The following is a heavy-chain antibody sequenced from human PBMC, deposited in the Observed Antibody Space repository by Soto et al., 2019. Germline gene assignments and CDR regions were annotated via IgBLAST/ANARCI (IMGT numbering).Heavy chain of an antibody. CDR1: GGTFSSYA. CDR2: IIPIFGTA. D-gene: IGHD3-10*01. Sequence: SVKVSCKASGGTFSSYAISWVRQAPGQGLEWMGGIIPIFGTANYAQKFQGRVTITADESTSTAYMELSSLRSEDTAVYYCARGRYYYGSGSYYNWFDTWGQGTLVTVSP. V-gene: IGHV1-69*13. CDR3: ARGRYYYGSGSYYNWFDT. J-gene: IGHJ5*02.